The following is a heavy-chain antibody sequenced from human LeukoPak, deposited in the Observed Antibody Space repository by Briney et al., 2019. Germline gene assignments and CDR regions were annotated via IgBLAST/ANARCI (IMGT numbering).Heavy chain of an antibody. J-gene: IGHJ3*02. CDR1: GYTFTSYG. CDR2: ISAYNGNT. D-gene: IGHD1-26*01. Sequence: ASVKVSCKASGYTFTSYGISWVRQAPGQGLEWMGWISAYNGNTNYVQKLQGRVTMTTDTSTSTAYMELRSLRSDDTAVYYCARGGIVGATEDPAFDIWGQGTMVTVSS. CDR3: ARGGIVGATEDPAFDI. V-gene: IGHV1-18*01.